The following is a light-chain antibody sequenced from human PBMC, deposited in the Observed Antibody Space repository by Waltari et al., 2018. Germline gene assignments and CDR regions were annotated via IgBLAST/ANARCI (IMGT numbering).Light chain of an antibody. CDR2: EVN. Sequence: QSALTQPAPVSGSPGQSDTIPCTGTSSDVGSYNLVPCYQQHPGKAPRLMSYEVNKRPSGVSNRFSGSKSGNTASLTISGLQAEDEADYYCCSYVSGSTFRVFGGGTKLTVL. J-gene: IGLJ3*02. CDR1: SSDVGSYNL. V-gene: IGLV2-23*02. CDR3: CSYVSGSTFRV.